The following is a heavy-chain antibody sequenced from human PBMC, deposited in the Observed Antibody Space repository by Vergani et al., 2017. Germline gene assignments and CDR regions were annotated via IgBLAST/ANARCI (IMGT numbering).Heavy chain of an antibody. V-gene: IGHV6-1*01. J-gene: IGHJ6*02. CDR1: GDSVSSNSAA. CDR3: ARDLGPYSGSSGDDYYYGMDV. Sequence: QVQLQQSGPGLVKPSQTLSLTCAISGDSVSSNSAAWNWIRQSPSRGLEWLGRTYYRSKWYNDYAVSVKSRITINPDTSKNQFSLQLNSVTPEDTAVYYCARDLGPYSGSSGDDYYYGMDVWGQGTTVTVSS. D-gene: IGHD6-6*01. CDR2: TYYRSKWYN.